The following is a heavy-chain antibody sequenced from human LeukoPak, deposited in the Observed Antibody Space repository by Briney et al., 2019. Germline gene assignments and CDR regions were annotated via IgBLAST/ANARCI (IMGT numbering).Heavy chain of an antibody. CDR1: GFTFSSYS. D-gene: IGHD3-10*01. CDR2: ISSSSSYI. V-gene: IGHV3-21*01. J-gene: IGHJ4*02. CDR3: ARDKKSYYYGSGSYYNFDY. Sequence: GGSLRLSCAASGFTFSSYSMNWVHQAPGKGLEWVSSISSSSSYIYYADSVKGRFTISRDNAKNSLYLQMNSLRAEDTAVYYCARDKKSYYYGSGSYYNFDYWGQGTLVTVSS.